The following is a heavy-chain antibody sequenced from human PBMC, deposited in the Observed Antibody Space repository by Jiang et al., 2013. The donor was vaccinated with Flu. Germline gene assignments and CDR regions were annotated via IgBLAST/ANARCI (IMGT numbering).Heavy chain of an antibody. D-gene: IGHD7-27*01. CDR2: IYYTGST. CDR1: GGSISSSAYY. Sequence: LLKPSETLSLTCTVSGGSISSSAYYWGWIRQPPGKGLEWIGSIYYTGSTYYNPSLTSRVTISVDTSKNQFSLKLSSVTAADTAVYYCARHRTAKLGIDYWGQGTLVTVSS. J-gene: IGHJ4*02. CDR3: ARHRTAKLGIDY. V-gene: IGHV4-39*01.